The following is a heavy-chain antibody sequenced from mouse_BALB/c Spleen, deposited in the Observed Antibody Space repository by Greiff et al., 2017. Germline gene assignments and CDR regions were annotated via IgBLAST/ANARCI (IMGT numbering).Heavy chain of an antibody. CDR2: ISSGGSYT. Sequence: EVKLVESGGGLVKPGGSLKLSCAASGFTFSSYTMSWVRQTPEKRLEWVATISSGGSYTYYPDSVKGRFTISRDNAKNTLYLQMSSLKSEDTAMYYCTREDYGSSWFAYGGQGTLVTVSA. V-gene: IGHV5-6-4*01. CDR1: GFTFSSYT. J-gene: IGHJ3*01. D-gene: IGHD1-1*01. CDR3: TREDYGSSWFAY.